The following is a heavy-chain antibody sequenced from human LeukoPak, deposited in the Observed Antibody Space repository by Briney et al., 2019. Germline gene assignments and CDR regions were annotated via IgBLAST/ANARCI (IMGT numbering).Heavy chain of an antibody. D-gene: IGHD3-10*01. V-gene: IGHV3-30*18. CDR3: AKEITMVPGDY. CDR2: ISYDGSKK. Sequence: GGSLRLSCAASGFTFSSYGMHWVRQPPGKGLEWVAFISYDGSKKFYTDSVKGRFTISRDNSKNTLYLQMNSLRAEDAAVYYCAKEITMVPGDYWGQGTLVTGSS. CDR1: GFTFSSYG. J-gene: IGHJ4*02.